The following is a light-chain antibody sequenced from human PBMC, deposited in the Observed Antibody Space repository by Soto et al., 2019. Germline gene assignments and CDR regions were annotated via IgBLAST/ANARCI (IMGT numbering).Light chain of an antibody. CDR2: SNT. Sequence: QAVVTQPPSASGTHGQRVTISCSGSSSNIGSNTVTWFQHLPGTAPKLLIYSNTQRPSGVPDRFSGSKSGTSASLAIGGLQSEDEADYYCAAWDDSLNGVAFGGGTKLTVL. CDR1: SSNIGSNT. CDR3: AAWDDSLNGVA. V-gene: IGLV1-44*01. J-gene: IGLJ2*01.